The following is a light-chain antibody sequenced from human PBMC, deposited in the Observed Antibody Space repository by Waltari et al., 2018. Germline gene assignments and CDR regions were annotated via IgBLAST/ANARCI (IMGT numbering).Light chain of an antibody. CDR3: LLFYTGVGV. CDR2: DAT. Sequence: QAVVTQEPSLTVSPGGTVTLTCGSYTGTVPTSHYPYWFKQRPGQAPTTLIYDATNKHSWNHARFSGSLLGGKAALTLSGAQPEDEAVYYCLLFYTGVGVFGGGTKLTVL. V-gene: IGLV7-46*01. J-gene: IGLJ3*02. CDR1: TGTVPTSHY.